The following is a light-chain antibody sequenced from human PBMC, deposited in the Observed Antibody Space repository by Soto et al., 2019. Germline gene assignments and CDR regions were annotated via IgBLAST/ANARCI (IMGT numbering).Light chain of an antibody. CDR3: QQRYGWPS. CDR1: QTVNGY. CDR2: DTS. V-gene: IGKV3-11*01. J-gene: IGKJ2*01. Sequence: EIVLTQSPATPSVSEGERVTLCCRASQTVNGYLAWYQHKLGQAPRLLIYDTSNRATGVPASFSGSGSATDFTLTISSLEPEDSAVYYCQQRYGWPSFGQGTKLEIK.